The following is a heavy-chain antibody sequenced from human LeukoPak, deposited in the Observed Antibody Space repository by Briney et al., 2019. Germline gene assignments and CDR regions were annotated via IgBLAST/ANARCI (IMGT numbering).Heavy chain of an antibody. CDR3: ARGHDYRHDP. V-gene: IGHV3-15*01. D-gene: IGHD4-11*01. Sequence: GGSLRLSCVGSGFSFSDTWMSWVRQSPGKGLEWAGRIKSKTDGGTTDYAAPVKGRFTISRDDSKNTLYLQMDSLKTEDTAVYYCARGHDYRHDPWGQGTLVTVSS. CDR2: IKSKTDGGTT. J-gene: IGHJ5*02. CDR1: GFSFSDTW.